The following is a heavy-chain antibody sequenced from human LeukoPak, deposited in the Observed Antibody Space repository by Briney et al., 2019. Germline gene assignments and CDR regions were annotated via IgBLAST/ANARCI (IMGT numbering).Heavy chain of an antibody. D-gene: IGHD1-26*01. CDR2: IYTSGST. CDR1: GGSISSGSYY. J-gene: IGHJ4*02. Sequence: PSETLSLTCTVSGGSISSGSYYWSWIRQPAGKGLEWIGRIYTSGSTNYNPSLKSRVTISVDTSKNQFSLKLSSVTAADTAVYYCARENVGATHDYWGQGTLVTVSS. CDR3: ARENVGATHDY. V-gene: IGHV4-61*02.